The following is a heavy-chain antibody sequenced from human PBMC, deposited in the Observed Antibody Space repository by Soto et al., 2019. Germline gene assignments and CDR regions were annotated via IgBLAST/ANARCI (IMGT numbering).Heavy chain of an antibody. Sequence: QVQLVQSGAEVKEPGSSVKVSCKATGDLFNHYAFNWVRQAPGQGLEWMGLISPLISTTNDAQKFQGRVTIALAELTSIIYLEVSKVESEDADTYYCAASTSVTAAGYYNYWGQGTLVTVSS. J-gene: IGHJ4*02. CDR2: ISPLISTT. V-gene: IGHV1-69*01. D-gene: IGHD3-9*01. CDR3: AASTSVTAAGYYNY. CDR1: GDLFNHYA.